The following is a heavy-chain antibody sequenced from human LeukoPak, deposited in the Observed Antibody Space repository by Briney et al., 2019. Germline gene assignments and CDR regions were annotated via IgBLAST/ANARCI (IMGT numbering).Heavy chain of an antibody. Sequence: SETLSLTCTVSGGSISSSTDYWGWIRQPPGRGLERIGSIYYSGSTYYNASLQSRVTISADTSKNQFSLKLSSVTAADTAVYYCASPLSGSSSWHGDAFDIWGQGTMVTVSS. CDR2: IYYSGST. V-gene: IGHV4-39*01. CDR1: GGSISSSTDY. J-gene: IGHJ3*02. D-gene: IGHD6-13*01. CDR3: ASPLSGSSSWHGDAFDI.